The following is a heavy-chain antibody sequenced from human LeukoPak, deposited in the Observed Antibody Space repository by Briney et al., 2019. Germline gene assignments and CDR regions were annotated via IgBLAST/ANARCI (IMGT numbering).Heavy chain of an antibody. V-gene: IGHV4-59*01. CDR3: ARGPSWDSIGYCDY. CDR2: IYYSGST. D-gene: IGHD3-22*01. J-gene: IGHJ4*02. CDR1: GGSISSYY. Sequence: SETLSLTCTVSGGSISSYYWSWIRQPPGKGLEWIGHIYYSGSTNYNPSLKSRVTISVDTSKNQFSLKLSSVTAADTAVYYCARGPSWDSIGYCDYWGQGTPVTVSS.